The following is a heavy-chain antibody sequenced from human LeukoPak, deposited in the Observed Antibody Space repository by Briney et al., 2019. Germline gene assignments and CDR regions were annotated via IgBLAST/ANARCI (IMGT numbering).Heavy chain of an antibody. CDR3: ASRTDFRIAVAGIAGNWFDP. Sequence: SETLSLTCAVYGGSFSGYYWSWIRQSPGEGLEWIGEVNHSGSTNYNPSLKGRVTISVDTSRNQFSLKLSSVTAADTAVYYCASRTDFRIAVAGIAGNWFDPWGQGTLVTVSS. J-gene: IGHJ5*02. CDR2: VNHSGST. V-gene: IGHV4-34*01. CDR1: GGSFSGYY. D-gene: IGHD6-19*01.